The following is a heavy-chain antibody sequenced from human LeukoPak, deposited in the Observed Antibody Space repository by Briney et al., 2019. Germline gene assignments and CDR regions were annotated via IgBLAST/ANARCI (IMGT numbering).Heavy chain of an antibody. Sequence: PGGSLRLSCAASGFTFSSYWMHWVRQAPGKGLVWVSRINSDGSSTSYADSVKGRFTVSRDNSKNTLYLQMNSLRAEDSAVYYCATVMRGWLLPGFPQMADSWGQGTLVTVSS. V-gene: IGHV3-74*01. D-gene: IGHD3-22*01. J-gene: IGHJ5*01. CDR1: GFTFSSYW. CDR3: ATVMRGWLLPGFPQMADS. CDR2: INSDGSST.